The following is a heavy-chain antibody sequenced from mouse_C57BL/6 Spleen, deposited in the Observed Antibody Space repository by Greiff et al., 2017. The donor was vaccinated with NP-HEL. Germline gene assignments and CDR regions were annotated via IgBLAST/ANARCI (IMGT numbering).Heavy chain of an antibody. D-gene: IGHD2-5*01. J-gene: IGHJ4*01. CDR1: GYAFSSYW. Sequence: QVQLKHSGAELVKPGASVKISCKASGYAFSSYWMNWVKQRPGKGLEWIGQIYPGDGDTNYNGKFKGKATLTVDKSSSTAYMQLSSLTSEDSAVYFCARDYSNYDYAMDYWGQGTSVTVSS. V-gene: IGHV1-80*01. CDR2: IYPGDGDT. CDR3: ARDYSNYDYAMDY.